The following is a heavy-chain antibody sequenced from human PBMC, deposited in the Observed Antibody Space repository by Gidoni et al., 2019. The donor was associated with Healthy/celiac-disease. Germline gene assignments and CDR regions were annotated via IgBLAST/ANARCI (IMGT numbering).Heavy chain of an antibody. J-gene: IGHJ3*02. CDR1: GFTFSSYG. CDR2: ISYDGSNK. CDR3: AKDWYSSSSDAFDI. V-gene: IGHV3-30*18. Sequence: QVQLVESGGGVVQPGRSLRLSCAASGFTFSSYGMHWVRQAPGKGLEWVAVISYDGSNKYYADSVKGRFTISRDNSKNTLYLQMNSLRAEDTAVYYCAKDWYSSSSDAFDIWGQGTMVTVSS. D-gene: IGHD6-13*01.